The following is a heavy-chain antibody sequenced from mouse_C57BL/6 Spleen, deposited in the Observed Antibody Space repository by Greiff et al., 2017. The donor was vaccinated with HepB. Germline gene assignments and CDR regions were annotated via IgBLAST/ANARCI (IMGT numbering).Heavy chain of an antibody. CDR3: ARKRFTTVFDY. CDR2: IDPSDSYT. J-gene: IGHJ2*01. D-gene: IGHD1-1*01. Sequence: QVQLQQPGAELVMPGASVKLSCKASGYTFTSYWMHWVKQRPGQGLEWIGEIDPSDSYTNYNQKFKGKSTLTVDKSSSTAYMQLSSLTSEDSAVYYCARKRFTTVFDYWGQGTTLTVSS. CDR1: GYTFTSYW. V-gene: IGHV1-69*01.